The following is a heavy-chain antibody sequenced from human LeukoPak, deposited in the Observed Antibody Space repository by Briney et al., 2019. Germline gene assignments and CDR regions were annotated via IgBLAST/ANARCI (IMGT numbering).Heavy chain of an antibody. D-gene: IGHD6-13*01. V-gene: IGHV1-69*06. CDR3: AREVPAYSSSWYGGFDP. Sequence: SVKVSCKASGGTFSSYAISWVRQAPGQGHEWMGGIIPIFGTANYAQKFQGRVTITADKSTGTAYMELSSLRSEDTAVYYCAREVPAYSSSWYGGFDPWGQGTLVTVSS. CDR1: GGTFSSYA. CDR2: IIPIFGTA. J-gene: IGHJ5*02.